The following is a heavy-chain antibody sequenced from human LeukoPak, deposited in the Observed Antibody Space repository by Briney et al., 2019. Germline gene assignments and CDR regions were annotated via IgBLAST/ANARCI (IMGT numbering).Heavy chain of an antibody. J-gene: IGHJ4*02. D-gene: IGHD4-17*01. Sequence: PSETLSLTCTVSGDSISDYYWSWIRQPPGKGLEWIGYIYYSGSTNYNPSLKSRVTMSVDTSKNQFSLKLRSVTAADTAVYYCARHNYGDYFPALSLDYWGQGTLVTVSS. CDR3: ARHNYGDYFPALSLDY. V-gene: IGHV4-59*08. CDR1: GDSISDYY. CDR2: IYYSGST.